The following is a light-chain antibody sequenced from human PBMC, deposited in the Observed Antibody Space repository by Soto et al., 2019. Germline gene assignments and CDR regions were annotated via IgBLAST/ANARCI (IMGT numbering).Light chain of an antibody. Sequence: IVLTQSPGTLSLSPGERATLSCRASQTVTNNFLAWYQEKPGRGPRLLIYGASTRATGIPDRFSGSGSGKDFTLTISRLDPEDFAVYYCRQYGRSLEFAVGGGTKV. CDR1: QTVTNNF. V-gene: IGKV3-20*01. J-gene: IGKJ4*01. CDR2: GAS. CDR3: RQYGRSLEFA.